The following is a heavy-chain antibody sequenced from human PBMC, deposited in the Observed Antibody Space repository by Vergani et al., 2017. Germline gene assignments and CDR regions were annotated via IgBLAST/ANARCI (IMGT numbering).Heavy chain of an antibody. CDR3: AHIVEYSSSWARDYYYGMDV. Sequence: QITLKESGPTLVKPTQTLTLTCTFSGFSLSTSGVGVGWIRQPPGKALEWLALIYWDDDKRYSPSLKSRLTITKDTSNTPVVLTMTNMDPVDTATYYCAHIVEYSSSWARDYYYGMDVWGQGTTVTVS. CDR1: GFSLSTSGVG. D-gene: IGHD6-13*01. CDR2: IYWDDDK. J-gene: IGHJ6*02. V-gene: IGHV2-5*02.